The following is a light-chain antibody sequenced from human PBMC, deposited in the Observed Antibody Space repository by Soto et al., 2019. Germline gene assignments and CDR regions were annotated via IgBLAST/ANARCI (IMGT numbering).Light chain of an antibody. Sequence: EMVLTQSPGTLSLSPGERATLSCRASQSVSNKYLTWYQQKPGQAPRLLIYGASSRATGIPDRFSGSGSGTDFTLTISRLEPEDFAVYYCQLYDRSSWTFGRGTKVDIK. CDR3: QLYDRSSWT. CDR1: QSVSNKY. V-gene: IGKV3-20*01. J-gene: IGKJ1*01. CDR2: GAS.